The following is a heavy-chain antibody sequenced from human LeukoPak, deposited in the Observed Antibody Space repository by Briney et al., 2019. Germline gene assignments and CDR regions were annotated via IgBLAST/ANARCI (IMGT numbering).Heavy chain of an antibody. CDR1: GGSITNYY. D-gene: IGHD1-26*01. CDR3: ARDGSYYAY. V-gene: IGHV4-59*01. CDR2: IYSSGTT. J-gene: IGHJ4*02. Sequence: SETLSLTCTVFGGSITNYYWTWIRQPPGKGLEWIGYIYSSGTTNYNPSLKSRVTMSVDTSKNQFSLKLSSVTAADTAMYYCARDGSYYAYWGQGILVTVSS.